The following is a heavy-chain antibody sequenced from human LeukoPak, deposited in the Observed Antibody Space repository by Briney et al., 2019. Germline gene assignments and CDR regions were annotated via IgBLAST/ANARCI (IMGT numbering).Heavy chain of an antibody. CDR1: GGTFSSYA. V-gene: IGHV1-69*01. Sequence: SVKVSCKASGGTFSSYAISWVRQAPGQGLEWMGGIIPIFGTANYAQKFQGRVTITADESTSTAYMELSSLRSEDTAVYYCARGGEVLWFGELMGWFDPWGQGTLVTVSS. CDR3: ARGGEVLWFGELMGWFDP. J-gene: IGHJ5*02. D-gene: IGHD3-10*01. CDR2: IIPIFGTA.